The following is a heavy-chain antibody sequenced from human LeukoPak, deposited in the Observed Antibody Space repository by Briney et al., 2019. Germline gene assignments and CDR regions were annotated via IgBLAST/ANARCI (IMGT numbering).Heavy chain of an antibody. V-gene: IGHV4-39*01. J-gene: IGHJ5*02. Sequence: TSETLSLTCTVSGGSISSSSYYWGWIRQPPGKGLEWIGSIYYSGSTYYNPSLKSRVTISVDTSKNQFSLKLSSVTAADTAVYYCARRLLLWFGELSGYWFDPWGQGTLVTVSS. D-gene: IGHD3-10*01. CDR1: GGSISSSSYY. CDR3: ARRLLLWFGELSGYWFDP. CDR2: IYYSGST.